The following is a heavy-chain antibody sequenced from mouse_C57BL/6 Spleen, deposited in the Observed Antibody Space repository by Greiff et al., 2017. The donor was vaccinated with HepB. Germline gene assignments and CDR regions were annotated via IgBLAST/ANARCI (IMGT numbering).Heavy chain of an antibody. V-gene: IGHV1-47*01. CDR2: FHPYNDDT. J-gene: IGHJ1*03. D-gene: IGHD1-1*01. CDR1: GYTFTTYP. Sequence: VQLQQSGAELVKPGASVKMSCKASGYTFTTYPIEWMKQNHGKSLEWIGNFHPYNDDTKYNEKFKGKATLTVEKSSSTVYLELSRLTSDDSAVYYCARGRHYGRSSHYWYVDVWGTGTTVTVSS. CDR3: ARGRHYGRSSHYWYVDV.